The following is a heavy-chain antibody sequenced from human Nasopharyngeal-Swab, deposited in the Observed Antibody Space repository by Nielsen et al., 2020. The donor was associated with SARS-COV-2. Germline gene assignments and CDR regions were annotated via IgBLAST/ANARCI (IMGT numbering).Heavy chain of an antibody. D-gene: IGHD1-7*01. V-gene: IGHV1-46*03. CDR1: GYTFTSYY. Sequence: ASLQVFCKASGYTFTSYYMHWVRQAPGQGLEWMGIINPSGGSTSYAQKFQGRVTMTRDTSTSTVYMELSSMISEDTAVYYCASATLELLDYWGQGALVTVSS. CDR3: ASATLELLDY. J-gene: IGHJ4*02. CDR2: INPSGGST.